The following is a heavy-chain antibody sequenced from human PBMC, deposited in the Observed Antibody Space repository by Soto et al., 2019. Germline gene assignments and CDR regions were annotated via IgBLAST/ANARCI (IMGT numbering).Heavy chain of an antibody. CDR2: ISTSGGTT. CDR3: ATGTAAPAH. J-gene: IGHJ1*01. CDR1: GFTFSNFD. D-gene: IGHD6-13*01. V-gene: IGHV3-23*01. Sequence: PGGSLRLSCAASGFTFSNFDMSWVRQAPGKGLEWVSGISTSGGTTYYADSVKGRFTSSRDNSKNTLYLQMTSLRAEDTAVYYCATGTAAPAHWGQCTLVTVSS.